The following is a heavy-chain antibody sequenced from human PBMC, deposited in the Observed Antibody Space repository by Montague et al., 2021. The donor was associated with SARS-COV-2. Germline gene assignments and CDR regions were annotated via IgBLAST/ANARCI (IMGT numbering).Heavy chain of an antibody. J-gene: IGHJ6*02. CDR2: INHSGST. D-gene: IGHD3-10*01. V-gene: IGHV4-34*01. Sequence: SETLSLTCAVYGGSFSGYYWSWIRQPPGKGLEWIGGINHSGSTNXNPSLKGRVTISVDTSKNQFSLKLSSVTAADTAVYYCARGRRILLWFGELLSGGDYYGMDVWGQGTTVTVSS. CDR3: ARGRRILLWFGELLSGGDYYGMDV. CDR1: GGSFSGYY.